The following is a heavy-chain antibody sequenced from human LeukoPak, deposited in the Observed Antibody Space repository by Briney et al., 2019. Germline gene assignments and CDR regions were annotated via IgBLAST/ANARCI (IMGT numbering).Heavy chain of an antibody. Sequence: ASVEVSCKASGYTFTSYDINWVRQATGQGLEWMGWMNPNSGNTGYAQKFQGRVTITRNTSISTAYMELSSLRSEDTAVYYCARALFYGEDSAFDIWGQGTMVTVSS. J-gene: IGHJ3*02. CDR3: ARALFYGEDSAFDI. V-gene: IGHV1-8*03. CDR1: GYTFTSYD. CDR2: MNPNSGNT. D-gene: IGHD4-17*01.